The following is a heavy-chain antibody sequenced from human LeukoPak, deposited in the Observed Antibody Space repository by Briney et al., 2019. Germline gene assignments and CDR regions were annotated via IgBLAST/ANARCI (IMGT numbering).Heavy chain of an antibody. Sequence: GGSLRLSCAASGFTFSSYAMSWVRQAPGKGLEWVSAISGSGGSTYYADSVKGRFTISRDNSKNTLYLQMNSLRAEDTAVYYCAKPPRAVGGTGGPVRDYWGQGTLVTVSS. CDR3: AKPPRAVGGTGGPVRDY. V-gene: IGHV3-23*01. CDR2: ISGSGGST. CDR1: GFTFSSYA. J-gene: IGHJ4*02. D-gene: IGHD6-19*01.